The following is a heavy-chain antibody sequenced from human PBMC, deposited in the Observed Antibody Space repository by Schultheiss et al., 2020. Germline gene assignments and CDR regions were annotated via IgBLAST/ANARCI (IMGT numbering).Heavy chain of an antibody. Sequence: ASVKVSCKASGSTFTGYYMHWVRQAPGQGLEWMGWINPNSGGTNYAQKFQGRVTMTRDTSISTAYMELSRLRSDDTAVYYCARGPYEYDFWSGWDYYYGMDVWGQGTTVTVSS. CDR2: INPNSGGT. J-gene: IGHJ6*02. CDR1: GSTFTGYY. D-gene: IGHD3-3*01. V-gene: IGHV1-2*02. CDR3: ARGPYEYDFWSGWDYYYGMDV.